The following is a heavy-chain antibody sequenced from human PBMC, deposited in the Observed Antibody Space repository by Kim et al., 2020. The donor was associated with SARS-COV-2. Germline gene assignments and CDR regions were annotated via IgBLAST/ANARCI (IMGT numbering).Heavy chain of an antibody. CDR1: GYSFTSYW. D-gene: IGHD3-10*01. V-gene: IGHV5-51*01. CDR2: IYPGDSDT. J-gene: IGHJ4*02. CDR3: ARHGFGELSLGPFDY. Sequence: GESLKISCKGSGYSFTSYWIGWVRQMPGKGLEWMGIIYPGDSDTRYSPSFQGQVTISADKSISTAYLQWSSLKASDTAMYYYARHGFGELSLGPFDYWGQGTLVTVSS.